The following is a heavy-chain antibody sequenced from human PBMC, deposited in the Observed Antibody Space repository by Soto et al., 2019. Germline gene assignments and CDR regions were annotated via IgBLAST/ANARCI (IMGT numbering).Heavy chain of an antibody. CDR3: ARYYYDGSGYDGMDV. D-gene: IGHD3-22*01. J-gene: IGHJ6*02. V-gene: IGHV3-48*02. CDR2: ISDSGSNT. CDR1: GFKISSSS. Sequence: EVQLVESGGGLVQPGGSLRLSCAAFGFKISSSSMNWVRQAPGRGLERVAYISDSGSNTLYADSVKGRFTVSRDTAKNTLYLQMSCLRDEDRAVYYCARYYYDGSGYDGMDVCGQGTTVTVSS.